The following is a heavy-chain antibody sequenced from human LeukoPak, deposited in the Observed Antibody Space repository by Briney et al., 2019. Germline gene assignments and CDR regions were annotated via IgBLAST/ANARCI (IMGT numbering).Heavy chain of an antibody. CDR3: AKDRDRYSSSPNWFDP. J-gene: IGHJ5*02. D-gene: IGHD6-6*01. CDR1: GFTFSSYG. Sequence: PGGSLRLSCAASGFTFSSYGMHWVRQAPGKGGEGVAFIRYDGSNKYYADSVKGRFTISRDNSKNTLYLQMNSLTAEDTAVYYCAKDRDRYSSSPNWFDPWGQGTLVTVSS. V-gene: IGHV3-30*02. CDR2: IRYDGSNK.